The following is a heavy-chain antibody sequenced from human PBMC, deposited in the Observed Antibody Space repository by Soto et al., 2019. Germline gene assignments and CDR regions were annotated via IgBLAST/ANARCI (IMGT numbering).Heavy chain of an antibody. J-gene: IGHJ4*02. CDR3: ASHYDLWTGYLSPVDY. D-gene: IGHD3-3*01. CDR2: IGTSSTKI. CDR1: GYTFSDYY. V-gene: IGHV3-11*01. Sequence: QVQLVESGGDLVKPGGSLRLSCAASGYTFSDYYLSWIRQAPGKGLEWISYIGTSSTKIYYADSVRGRFTISRDNGKNSLFLEMNNLRVEDTAVYFCASHYDLWTGYLSPVDYWGRGTLVTVSS.